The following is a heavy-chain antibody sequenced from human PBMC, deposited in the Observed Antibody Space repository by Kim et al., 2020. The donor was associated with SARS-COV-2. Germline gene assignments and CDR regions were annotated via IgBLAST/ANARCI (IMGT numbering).Heavy chain of an antibody. V-gene: IGHV1-8*01. CDR3: ARDDYYYYGMDV. Sequence: GYAQKFQGRVTMTRNTSISTAYMELSSLRSEDTAVYYCARDDYYYYGMDVWGQGTTVTVSS. J-gene: IGHJ6*02.